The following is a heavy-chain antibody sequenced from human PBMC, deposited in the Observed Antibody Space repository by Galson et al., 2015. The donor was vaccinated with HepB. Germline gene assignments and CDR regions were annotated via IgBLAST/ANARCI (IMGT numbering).Heavy chain of an antibody. CDR3: ARGAAWVQLWLRYFDY. V-gene: IGHV1-69*02. D-gene: IGHD5-18*01. CDR1: GGTFSSYT. Sequence: SVTVSCKASGGTFSSYTISWVRQAPGQGLEWMGRIIPILGIANYAQKFQGRVTITADKSTSTAYMELSSLRSEDTAVYYCARGAAWVQLWLRYFDYWGQGTLVTVSS. J-gene: IGHJ4*02. CDR2: IIPILGIA.